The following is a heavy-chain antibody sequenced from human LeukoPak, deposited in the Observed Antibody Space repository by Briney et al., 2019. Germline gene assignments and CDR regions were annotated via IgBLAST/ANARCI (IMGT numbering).Heavy chain of an antibody. J-gene: IGHJ6*04. CDR2: ISSSGSTI. V-gene: IGHV3-48*04. CDR3: AELGITMIGGV. D-gene: IGHD3-10*02. CDR1: GFNFNNYN. Sequence: GGSLRLSCAASGFNFNNYNMNWVRQAPGKGLEWVSYISSSGSTIYYADSVKGRFTISRDNAKNSLYLQMNSLRAEDTAVYYCAELGITMIGGVWGKGTTVTISS.